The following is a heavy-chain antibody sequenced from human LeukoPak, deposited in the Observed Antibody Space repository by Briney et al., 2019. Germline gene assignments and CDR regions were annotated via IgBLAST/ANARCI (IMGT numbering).Heavy chain of an antibody. CDR1: GFTFSSYA. Sequence: GGSLRLSCAASGFTFSSYAMHWVRQAPGKGLEWVAVISYDGSNKYYADSVKGRFTISRDNSKNTLYLQMNSLRAEDTAVYYCARDRRPGGSGSYLDYWGQGTLVTVSS. CDR3: ARDRRPGGSGSYLDY. J-gene: IGHJ4*02. V-gene: IGHV3-30-3*01. D-gene: IGHD3-10*01. CDR2: ISYDGSNK.